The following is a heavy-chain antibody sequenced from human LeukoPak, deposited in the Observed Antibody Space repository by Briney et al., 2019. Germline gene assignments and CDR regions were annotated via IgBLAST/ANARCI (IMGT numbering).Heavy chain of an antibody. CDR3: AREYSSSAGAFDY. D-gene: IGHD6-6*01. J-gene: IGHJ4*02. CDR2: IYYSGST. Sequence: SETLSLTCTVSGGSISSGGYYWSWIRQHPGKGLEWIGYIYYSGSTYYNPSLKSRVTISVDTSKNQFSLKLSSVTAADTAAYYCAREYSSSAGAFDYWGQGTLVTVSS. V-gene: IGHV4-31*03. CDR1: GGSISSGGYY.